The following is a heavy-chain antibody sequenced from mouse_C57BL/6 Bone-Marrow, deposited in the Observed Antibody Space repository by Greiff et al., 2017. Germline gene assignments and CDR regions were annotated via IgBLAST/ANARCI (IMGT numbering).Heavy chain of an antibody. Sequence: VQLQQSGAELARPGASVKLSCKASGYTFTSYGISWVKQRTGQGLEWIGEIYPRSGNTYYNEKFKGKATLTADKSSSTAYMELRSLTSEDSAVYFCARRGYDYVWFAYWGQGTLVTVSA. CDR1: GYTFTSYG. D-gene: IGHD2-4*01. J-gene: IGHJ3*01. V-gene: IGHV1-81*01. CDR3: ARRGYDYVWFAY. CDR2: IYPRSGNT.